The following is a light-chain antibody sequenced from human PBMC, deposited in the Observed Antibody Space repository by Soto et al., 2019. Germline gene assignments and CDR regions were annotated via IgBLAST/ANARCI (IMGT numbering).Light chain of an antibody. J-gene: IGKJ2*01. CDR2: GAS. Sequence: EIGLTQSPGTLSLSPGERATLSCRASQSVSSSSYLAWYQQKPGQAPRLLIYGASSRATGVPDRFSGSGSATDFTLTISRLEPEDFAVYYCRQYGSSPAYTFGRGTKLEIK. CDR3: RQYGSSPAYT. CDR1: QSVSSSSY. V-gene: IGKV3-20*01.